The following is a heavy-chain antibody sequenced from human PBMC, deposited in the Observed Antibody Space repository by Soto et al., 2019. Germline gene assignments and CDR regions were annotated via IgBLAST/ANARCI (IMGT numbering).Heavy chain of an antibody. Sequence: GGSLRLSCAASGFTFSSYSINWVRQAPGKGLEWVSYISSSSSTIYYADSVKGRFTISRDNAKNSLYLQMNSLRDEDTAVYYCARDIVPPDYDFWSGYYPYYYYYYGMDVWGQGTTVTVSS. CDR3: ARDIVPPDYDFWSGYYPYYYYYYGMDV. D-gene: IGHD3-3*01. J-gene: IGHJ6*02. CDR1: GFTFSSYS. V-gene: IGHV3-48*02. CDR2: ISSSSSTI.